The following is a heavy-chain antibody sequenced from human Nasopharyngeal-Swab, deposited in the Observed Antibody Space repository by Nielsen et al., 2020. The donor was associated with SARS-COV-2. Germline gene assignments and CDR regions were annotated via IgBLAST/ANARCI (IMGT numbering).Heavy chain of an antibody. J-gene: IGHJ6*03. D-gene: IGHD3-9*01. V-gene: IGHV3-7*03. Sequence: EGSLRLSCAASGFTFSSYWMSWVRQAPGKGLEWVANIKQDGSEKYYVDSVKGRFTISRDNAKNSLYLQMNSLRAEDTAVYYCARDSYDILTGYYPIPSYYYYYYYMDVWGKGTTVTVSS. CDR3: ARDSYDILTGYYPIPSYYYYYYYMDV. CDR2: IKQDGSEK. CDR1: GFTFSSYW.